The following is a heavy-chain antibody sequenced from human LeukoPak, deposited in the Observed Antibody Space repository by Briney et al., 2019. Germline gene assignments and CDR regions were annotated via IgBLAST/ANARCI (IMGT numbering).Heavy chain of an antibody. V-gene: IGHV3-53*01. J-gene: IGHJ4*02. CDR2: IYSDNT. Sequence: PGGSLRLSCTVSGFTVSSNSMSWVRQAPGKGLEWVSFIYSDNTHYSDSVKGRFTISRDNSKNTLYLQMNSLRAEDTAVYYCARVARCTSCFDVDYWGQGTLVTVSS. CDR3: ARVARCTSCFDVDY. CDR1: GFTVSSNS. D-gene: IGHD2-2*01.